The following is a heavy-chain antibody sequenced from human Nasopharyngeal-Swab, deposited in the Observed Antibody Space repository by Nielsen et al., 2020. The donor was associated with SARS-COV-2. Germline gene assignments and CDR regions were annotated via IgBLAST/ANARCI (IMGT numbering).Heavy chain of an antibody. Sequence: SQTLSLTCAVYGGSFSGYYWSSIRQPPGKGLEWIGEINHSGSTNYNPSLKSRVTISVDTSKNQFSLKLSSVTAADTAVYYCARLASAAWQNGFDPWGQGTLVNVSS. CDR1: GGSFSGYY. V-gene: IGHV4-34*01. CDR2: INHSGST. J-gene: IGHJ5*02. D-gene: IGHD2-2*01. CDR3: ARLASAAWQNGFDP.